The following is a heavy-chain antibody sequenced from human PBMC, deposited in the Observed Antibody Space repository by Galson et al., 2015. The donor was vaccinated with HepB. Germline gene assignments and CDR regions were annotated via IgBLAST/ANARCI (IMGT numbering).Heavy chain of an antibody. CDR3: AREDSWYIDS. D-gene: IGHD6-13*01. V-gene: IGHV3-30*04. CDR2: ISSDGRNK. Sequence: SLRLSCAASGFSFMTSSMHWVRQAPDKGPEWVAVISSDGRNKYYADSVRGRFSISRDHSKNTLFLQMNSLRSEDTAVYYCAREDSWYIDSWVQGALVTVAS. J-gene: IGHJ4*02. CDR1: GFSFMTSS.